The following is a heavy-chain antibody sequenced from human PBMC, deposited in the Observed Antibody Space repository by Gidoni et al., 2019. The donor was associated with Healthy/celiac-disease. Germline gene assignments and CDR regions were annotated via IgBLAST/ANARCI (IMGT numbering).Heavy chain of an antibody. Sequence: EVQLVESGGGLVQPGGSLRLSCSASGFTFSSYAMHWVRQAPGKGLDYVSGISTNGGSTYYADSVKGRFTISRDNSKNTLYLQMSSLRAEDTAVYYCVKGSHSSGWYHGAFDSWGQGTMVTVSS. D-gene: IGHD6-19*01. V-gene: IGHV3-64D*06. J-gene: IGHJ3*02. CDR1: GFTFSSYA. CDR2: ISTNGGST. CDR3: VKGSHSSGWYHGAFDS.